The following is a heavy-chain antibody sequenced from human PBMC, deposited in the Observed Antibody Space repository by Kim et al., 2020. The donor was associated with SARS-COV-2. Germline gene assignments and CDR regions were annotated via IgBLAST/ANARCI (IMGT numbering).Heavy chain of an antibody. D-gene: IGHD6-13*01. V-gene: IGHV1-2*04. J-gene: IGHJ4*02. CDR1: GYTFTGYY. CDR3: ARTQSSSWYDYFDY. CDR2: INPNSGGT. Sequence: ASVKVSCKASGYTFTGYYMHWVRQAPGQGLEWMGWINPNSGGTNYAQKFQGWVTMTRDTSISTAYMELSRLRSDDTAVYYCARTQSSSWYDYFDYWSQGTLVTVSS.